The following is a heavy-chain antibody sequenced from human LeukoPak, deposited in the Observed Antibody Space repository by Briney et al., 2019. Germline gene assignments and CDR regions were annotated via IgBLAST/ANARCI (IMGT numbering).Heavy chain of an antibody. Sequence: NPGGSLRLSCAASGFTFSNAWMSWVRQAPGKGLEWVGRIKSKTDGGTTDYAAPVKGRFTISREDSKNTLYLQMNSLKTEDTAVYYCTTVSVVVITATRGGYWGQGTLVTVSS. CDR2: IKSKTDGGTT. J-gene: IGHJ4*02. V-gene: IGHV3-15*01. CDR1: GFTFSNAW. D-gene: IGHD2-15*01. CDR3: TTVSVVVITATRGGY.